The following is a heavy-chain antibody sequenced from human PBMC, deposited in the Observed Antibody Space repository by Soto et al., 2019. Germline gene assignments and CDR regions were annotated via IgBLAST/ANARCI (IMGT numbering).Heavy chain of an antibody. V-gene: IGHV1-18*01. CDR1: GYTFTSYG. CDR3: ARRADSSSWYYCDY. J-gene: IGHJ4*02. Sequence: ASVTVSCKASGYTFTSYGISWVRQAPGQGLEWMGWISAYNGNTNYAQKLQGRVTMTTDTSTSTAYMELRSLRSDDTAVYYCARRADSSSWYYCDYWGQGTRVTVSS. D-gene: IGHD6-13*01. CDR2: ISAYNGNT.